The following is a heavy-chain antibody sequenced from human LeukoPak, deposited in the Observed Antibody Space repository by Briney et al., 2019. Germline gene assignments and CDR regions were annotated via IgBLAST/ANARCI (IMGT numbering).Heavy chain of an antibody. CDR2: IYYSGRT. D-gene: IGHD3-22*01. Sequence: PSGTLSLKCTVFGDSVSRSDSYWHWIRQPPGKGLEWIGTIYYSGRTYYSPSLKSRVTKSVDTSNNQFSLNLTSVTAADTALYFCARRRYYDSSGYLDWGQGTLVTVSS. J-gene: IGHJ1*01. V-gene: IGHV4-39*01. CDR3: ARRRYYDSSGYLD. CDR1: GDSVSRSDSY.